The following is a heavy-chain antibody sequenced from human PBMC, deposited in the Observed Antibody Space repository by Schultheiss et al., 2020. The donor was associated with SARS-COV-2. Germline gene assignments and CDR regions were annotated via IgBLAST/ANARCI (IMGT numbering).Heavy chain of an antibody. V-gene: IGHV3-23*01. Sequence: GGSLRLSCAASGFTFSSYAMSWVRQAPGKGLEWVSAISGSGGSTYYADSVKGRFTISRDNSKNTLYLQMNSLRAEDTAVYYCARDYYSSGWKTPDYWGQGTLVTVSS. D-gene: IGHD6-19*01. CDR1: GFTFSSYA. CDR3: ARDYYSSGWKTPDY. J-gene: IGHJ4*02. CDR2: ISGSGGST.